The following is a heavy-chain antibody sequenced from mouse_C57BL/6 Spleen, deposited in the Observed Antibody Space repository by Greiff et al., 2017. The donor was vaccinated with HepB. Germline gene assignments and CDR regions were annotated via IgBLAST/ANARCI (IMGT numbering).Heavy chain of an antibody. J-gene: IGHJ4*01. CDR2: IYPGSGST. Sequence: VQLQQPGAELVKPGASVKMSCKASGYTFTSYWITWVKQRPGQGLEWIGDIYPGSGSTNYNEKFKSKATLTIDTSSTTAYMQLSSQTSEDSAVYYCARGGYSTLEDYWGQGTSVTVSS. CDR3: ARGGYSTLEDY. V-gene: IGHV1-55*01. CDR1: GYTFTSYW. D-gene: IGHD2-5*01.